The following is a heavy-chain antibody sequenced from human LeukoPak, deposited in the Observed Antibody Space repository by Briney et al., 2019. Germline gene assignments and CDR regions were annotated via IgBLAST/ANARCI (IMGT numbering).Heavy chain of an antibody. D-gene: IGHD4-17*01. CDR1: GGSISSYY. CDR2: IYYSGST. V-gene: IGHV4-59*08. CDR3: ARCYGDYEFPAYWYFDL. J-gene: IGHJ2*01. Sequence: SETLSLTCTVSGGSISSYYWSWIRQPPGKGLEWIGYIYYSGSTNYNPSLKSRVTISVDTSKNQFSLKLSSVTAADTAVYYCARCYGDYEFPAYWYFDLWGRGTLVTVSS.